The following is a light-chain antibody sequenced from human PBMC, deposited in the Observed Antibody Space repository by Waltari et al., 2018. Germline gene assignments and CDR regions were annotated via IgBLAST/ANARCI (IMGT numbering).Light chain of an antibody. Sequence: IQMTQSPSSVSPSLGERINITCRASQDIGNWLAWYQQKPGTAPKLLIYAASRLQRGVPARFSGSGFGTDFTLTIVSLQPEDFATYFCQQANTFPPGVTFGGGTKVEI. CDR1: QDIGNW. V-gene: IGKV1D-12*01. J-gene: IGKJ4*01. CDR2: AAS. CDR3: QQANTFPPGVT.